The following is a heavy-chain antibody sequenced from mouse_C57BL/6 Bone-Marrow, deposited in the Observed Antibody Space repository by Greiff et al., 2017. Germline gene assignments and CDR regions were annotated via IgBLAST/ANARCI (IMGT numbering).Heavy chain of an antibody. J-gene: IGHJ2*01. CDR3: ARHEEPPCGSSFFDY. CDR1: GYTFTEYT. D-gene: IGHD1-1*01. CDR2: FYPGSGSI. V-gene: IGHV1-62-2*01. Sequence: QVHVKQSGAELVKPGASVKLSCKASGYTFTEYTIHWVKQRSGQGLEWIGWFYPGSGSIKYNEKFKDKATLTADKSSSTVYMELSRLTSEDSAVYFCARHEEPPCGSSFFDYWGQGTTLTVSS.